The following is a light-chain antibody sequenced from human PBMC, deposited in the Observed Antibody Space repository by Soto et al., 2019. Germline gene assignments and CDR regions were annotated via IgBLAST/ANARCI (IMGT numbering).Light chain of an antibody. Sequence: DIVMTQSPDSLAVSLGERATINCKSSQSVLYSSNNKNCLAWYQQKPGQPPKLLIYWASTRESGVPDRFSGSGSGTDFTITISSLQAEDVAVYYCQQYYSTPFTFGPGTKVDIK. J-gene: IGKJ3*01. V-gene: IGKV4-1*01. CDR1: QSVLYSSNNKNC. CDR2: WAS. CDR3: QQYYSTPFT.